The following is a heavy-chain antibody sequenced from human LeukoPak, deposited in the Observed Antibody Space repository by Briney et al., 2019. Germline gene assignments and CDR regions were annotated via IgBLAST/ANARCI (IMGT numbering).Heavy chain of an antibody. J-gene: IGHJ3*02. CDR3: ASDDILSDENGFDM. CDR2: IGSDGRNK. CDR1: GFTFSSYW. V-gene: IGHV3-33*08. D-gene: IGHD3-9*01. Sequence: PWGSLRLSCAASGFTFSSYWMSWVRQTPAKGLEWVAVIGSDGRNKFYADSVTGRFSVSRDNSKNTLFLQMNSQRAEDTGVYFCASDDILSDENGFDMWGRGTMVTVSS.